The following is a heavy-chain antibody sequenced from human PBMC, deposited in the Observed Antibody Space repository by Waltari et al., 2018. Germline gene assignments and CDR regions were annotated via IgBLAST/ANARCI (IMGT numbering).Heavy chain of an antibody. D-gene: IGHD6-19*01. CDR1: GFTFSSYA. V-gene: IGHV3-30*01. J-gene: IGHJ4*02. Sequence: QVQLVESGGGVVQPGRSLRLSCAASGFTFSSYAMHWFRPAPGKGLEWVAVISYDGSNKYYADSVKGRFTISRDNSKNTLYLQMNSLRAEDTAVYYCAKDNGPYSSGWRHFDYWGQGTLVTVSS. CDR3: AKDNGPYSSGWRHFDY. CDR2: ISYDGSNK.